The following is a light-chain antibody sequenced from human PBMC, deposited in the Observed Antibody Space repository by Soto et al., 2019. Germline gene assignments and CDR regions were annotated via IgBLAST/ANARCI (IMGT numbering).Light chain of an antibody. CDR1: NSDVGGYNY. V-gene: IGLV2-14*01. Sequence: QLVLTQPASVSGSPGQSITISCTGTNSDVGGYNYVSWYQQHPGKAPKLMIYEVNNRPSGVSHRFSGSKSGNTASLTISGLQPEDEADYYCNSYTSSSTWVFGGGTKLTVL. J-gene: IGLJ2*01. CDR2: EVN. CDR3: NSYTSSSTWV.